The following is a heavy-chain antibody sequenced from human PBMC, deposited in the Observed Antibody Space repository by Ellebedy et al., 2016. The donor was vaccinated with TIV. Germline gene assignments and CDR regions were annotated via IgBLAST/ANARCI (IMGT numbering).Heavy chain of an antibody. V-gene: IGHV3-48*04. CDR1: GFKFDGFC. CDR2: ISSSSGTI. CDR3: ARDFPAGIASGYFQY. Sequence: GESLKISCVVSGFKFDGFCMNWVRQAPGKGLEWVSYISSSSGTIDHADSVKGRFTISRDNAKNSVYLEMNSLRAEDTAVYYCARDFPAGIASGYFQYWGQGTLVIVSS. J-gene: IGHJ1*01. D-gene: IGHD6-13*01.